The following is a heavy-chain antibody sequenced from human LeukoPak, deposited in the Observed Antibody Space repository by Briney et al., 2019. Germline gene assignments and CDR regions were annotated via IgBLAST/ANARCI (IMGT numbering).Heavy chain of an antibody. CDR1: GFTFSSYG. V-gene: IGHV3-30*03. J-gene: IGHJ4*02. CDR2: ISYDGGNK. Sequence: PGRSLRLSCAASGFTFSSYGMHWVRQAPGKGPEWVAVISYDGGNKYYADSVKGRFTISRDNSKNTLYLQMNSLRAEDTAVYYCARPGIAAAGTGYFDYWGQGTLVTVSS. D-gene: IGHD6-13*01. CDR3: ARPGIAAAGTGYFDY.